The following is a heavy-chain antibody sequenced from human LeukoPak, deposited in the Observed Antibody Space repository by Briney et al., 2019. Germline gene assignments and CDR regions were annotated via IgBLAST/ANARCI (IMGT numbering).Heavy chain of an antibody. Sequence: PSETLSLTCTVSGGSISSSSYYWSWIRQPPGKGLEWIGYIYYSGSTNYNPSLKSRVTISVDTSKNQFSLKLSSVTAADTAVYYCARADWLLPNFDYWGQGTLVTVSS. V-gene: IGHV4-61*01. CDR3: ARADWLLPNFDY. J-gene: IGHJ4*02. CDR2: IYYSGST. D-gene: IGHD3-9*01. CDR1: GGSISSSSYY.